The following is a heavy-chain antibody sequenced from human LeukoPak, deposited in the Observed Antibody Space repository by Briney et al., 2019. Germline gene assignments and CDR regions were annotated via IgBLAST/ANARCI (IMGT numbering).Heavy chain of an antibody. J-gene: IGHJ1*01. CDR2: ISSSSSYI. Sequence: PGGSLRLSCAASGFTFSSYSMNWVRQAPGKGLEWVSSISSSSSYIYYADSVKGRFTISRDNAKNSLYLQMNSLRAEDTAVYYCARGGYSSSWQKFSYPTEYFQHWGQGTLVTVSS. CDR1: GFTFSSYS. CDR3: ARGGYSSSWQKFSYPTEYFQH. D-gene: IGHD6-13*01. V-gene: IGHV3-21*01.